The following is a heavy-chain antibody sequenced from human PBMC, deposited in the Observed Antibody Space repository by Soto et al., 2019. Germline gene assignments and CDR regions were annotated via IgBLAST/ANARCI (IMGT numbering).Heavy chain of an antibody. CDR2: INPNSGGT. Sequence: ASVEVSCKASGYTFTGYYMHWVRQAPGQGLEWMGWINPNSGGTNYAQKFQGWVTMTRDTSISTAYMELSRLRSDDTAVYYCARLFIFGAAAGLDVWGKGTTVTVSS. V-gene: IGHV1-2*04. J-gene: IGHJ6*04. CDR1: GYTFTGYY. D-gene: IGHD6-13*01. CDR3: ARLFIFGAAAGLDV.